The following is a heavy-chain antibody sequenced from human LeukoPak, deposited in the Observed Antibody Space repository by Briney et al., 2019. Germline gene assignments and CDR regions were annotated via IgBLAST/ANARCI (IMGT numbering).Heavy chain of an antibody. CDR1: GYTFTSYD. J-gene: IGHJ5*02. CDR3: ARALRGLGPAENSDYGDYGGWFDP. Sequence: ASVKVSCKASGYTFTSYDINWVRQATGQGLEWMGWMNPNSGNTGYAQKFQGRVTMTRNTSISTAYMELSSLRSEDTAVYYCARALRGLGPAENSDYGDYGGWFDPWGQGTLVTVSS. V-gene: IGHV1-8*01. CDR2: MNPNSGNT. D-gene: IGHD4-17*01.